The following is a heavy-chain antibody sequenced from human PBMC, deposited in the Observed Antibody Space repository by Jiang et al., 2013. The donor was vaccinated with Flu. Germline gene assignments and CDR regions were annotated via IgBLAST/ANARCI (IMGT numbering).Heavy chain of an antibody. CDR3: ARGGGREQGWFGELLPGTDYYYYYGMDV. V-gene: IGHV4-61*01. CDR1: GGSVSSGSYY. J-gene: IGHJ6*02. Sequence: LVKPSETLSLTCTVSGGSVSSGSYYWSWIRQPPGKGLEWIGYIYYSGSTNYNPSLKSRVTISVDTSKNQFSLKLSSVTAADTAVYYCARGGGREQGWFGELLPGTDYYYYYGMDVWGQGTTVTVSS. D-gene: IGHD3-10*01. CDR2: IYYSGST.